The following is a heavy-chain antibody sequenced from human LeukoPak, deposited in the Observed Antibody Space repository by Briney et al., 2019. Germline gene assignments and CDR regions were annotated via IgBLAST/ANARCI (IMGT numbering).Heavy chain of an antibody. D-gene: IGHD2/OR15-2a*01. CDR2: IKQDGSEK. CDR1: GFTFSSYW. Sequence: GGSLRLSCAASGFTFSSYWMSWVRQAPGKGLEWVANIKQDGSEKYYVDSVKGRFTISRDNAKNSLYLQMNSLRAEDTAVYYCASAGQFYAAHAFDIWGQGTMVTVSS. CDR3: ASAGQFYAAHAFDI. J-gene: IGHJ3*02. V-gene: IGHV3-7*01.